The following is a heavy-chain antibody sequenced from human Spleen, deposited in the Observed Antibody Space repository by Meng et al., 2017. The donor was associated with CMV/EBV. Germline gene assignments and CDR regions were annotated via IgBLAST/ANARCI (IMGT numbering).Heavy chain of an antibody. CDR2: ISSGGTTI. V-gene: IGHV3-48*03. CDR3: ARGESCTSFSCYQSPTYWIDP. J-gene: IGHJ5*02. Sequence: GGSLRLSCEASGFTFSIYEMNWVRQAPGKGLEWISYISSGGTTIYYADSVKGRFTISRDDATNSLYLQMDGLRAEDTAFYYCARGESCTSFSCYQSPTYWIDPWGQGTLVTVSS. D-gene: IGHD2-15*01. CDR1: GFTFSIYE.